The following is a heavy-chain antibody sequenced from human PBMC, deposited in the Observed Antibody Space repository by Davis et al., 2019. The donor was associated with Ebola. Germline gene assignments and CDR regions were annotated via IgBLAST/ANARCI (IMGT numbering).Heavy chain of an antibody. J-gene: IGHJ4*02. D-gene: IGHD3-3*01. CDR1: GYSFTNNW. CDR2: IYPGDSDT. Sequence: GESLNISCKGSGYSFTNNWIGRLRQMPVKGLECMGSIYPGDSDTRYSTSFQGQVTISVDNSTSTAYLQWSSLKASDTAMYYCATAQRASGYPYYFDFCGQGTLVTVSS. V-gene: IGHV5-51*01. CDR3: ATAQRASGYPYYFDF.